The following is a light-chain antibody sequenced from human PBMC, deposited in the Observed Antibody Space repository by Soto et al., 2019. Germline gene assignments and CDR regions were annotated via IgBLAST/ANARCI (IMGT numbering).Light chain of an antibody. CDR3: SSYTTRSTLV. Sequence: TQPASVSGSPGQSITISCTGTSSDVGPYNYVSWYQHHPGKAPKLLIYEVTKRPSGVSNRFSGSKSGNTASLTISGLQAEDEADYYCSSYTTRSTLVFGGGTKVTVL. J-gene: IGLJ3*02. CDR1: SSDVGPYNY. V-gene: IGLV2-14*01. CDR2: EVT.